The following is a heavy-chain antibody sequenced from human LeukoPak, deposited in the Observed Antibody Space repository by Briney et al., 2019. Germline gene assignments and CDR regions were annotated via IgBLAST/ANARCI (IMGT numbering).Heavy chain of an antibody. CDR3: ASPKYTSGPFNY. CDR1: GFTFSSYA. D-gene: IGHD6-19*01. V-gene: IGHV3-30*14. CDR2: ISSDGNNK. Sequence: PGGSLRLSCAASGFTFSSYAMHWVRQAPGKGLGWVAVISSDGNNKYYADSVKGRFSISRDNSKNTLDLQMNSLRAEDTAVYYCASPKYTSGPFNYWGQGTLVIVSS. J-gene: IGHJ4*02.